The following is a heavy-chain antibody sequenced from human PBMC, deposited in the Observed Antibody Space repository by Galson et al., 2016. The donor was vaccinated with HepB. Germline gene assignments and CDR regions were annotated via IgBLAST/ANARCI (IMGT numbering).Heavy chain of an antibody. CDR3: AKSGPGGWYRNYYGLNV. V-gene: IGHV3-23*01. D-gene: IGHD1-1*01. CDR1: GFIFSNYA. CDR2: ITGSGSRT. J-gene: IGHJ6*02. Sequence: SLRLSCAASGFIFSNYALTWVRQTPGKGLEWVSSITGSGSRTYYAVSVEGRYTISRDNSKNTVYLQMNSRRAEDTAVYYCAKSGPGGWYRNYYGLNVWGQGTTVAV.